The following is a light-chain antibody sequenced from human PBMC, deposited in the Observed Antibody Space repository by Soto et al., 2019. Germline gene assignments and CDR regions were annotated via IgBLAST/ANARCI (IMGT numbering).Light chain of an antibody. CDR2: GAS. CDR3: QQYGSSGT. CDR1: QSVSNNY. Sequence: EIALTQSPGTLSLSPGERATLSWRASQSVSNNYLAWYQQQPGQAPRLLIYGASNRATGIQDRFSGSGSGTEFTLTIRRLEPEDFAVYYCQQYGSSGTCGQGTKVDIK. J-gene: IGKJ1*01. V-gene: IGKV3-20*01.